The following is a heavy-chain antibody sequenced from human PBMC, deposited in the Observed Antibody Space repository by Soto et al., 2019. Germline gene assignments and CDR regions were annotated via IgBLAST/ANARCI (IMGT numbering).Heavy chain of an antibody. J-gene: IGHJ6*02. D-gene: IGHD2-15*01. CDR3: ARGYCSGGRCYEGYYYYYGMDV. CDR2: IIPIFGTA. Sequence: QVQLVQSGAEVKKPGSSVKVSCKASGGTFSSYAISWVRQAPGQGLEWMGGIIPIFGTANYAQKFQGRVTITADKSTSTAYMELSSLRSEDTAVYYCARGYCSGGRCYEGYYYYYGMDVWGQGTTVTVSS. V-gene: IGHV1-69*06. CDR1: GGTFSSYA.